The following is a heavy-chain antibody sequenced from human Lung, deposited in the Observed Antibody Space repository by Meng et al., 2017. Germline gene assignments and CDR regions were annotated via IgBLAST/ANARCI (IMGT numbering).Heavy chain of an antibody. CDR2: IIDSGST. D-gene: IGHD6-19*01. CDR3: VRRTYSSGWYFDY. V-gene: IGHV4-34*02. J-gene: IGHJ4*02. CDR1: GVAFSGYY. Sequence: LQPVGDGRVVPAATLSLTFSVYGVAFSGYYWNWLRQPPGKGLELIGEIIDSGSTNYNPSLKGRVTRSVDTPKNQYSLRVTYVTAADRAVYDCVRRTYSSGWYFDYWGQGTLVTVSS.